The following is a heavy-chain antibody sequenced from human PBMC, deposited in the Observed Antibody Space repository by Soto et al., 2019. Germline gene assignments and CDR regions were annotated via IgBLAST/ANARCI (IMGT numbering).Heavy chain of an antibody. CDR3: AKDKVKWELLRDFFDH. D-gene: IGHD1-26*01. V-gene: IGHV3-23*01. CDR2: ISGNIATT. Sequence: PGGSLRLSCAASGFTFSTYAMSWVRQAPGKGLEWVSTISGNIATTYYADSVKGRFTISRDNSKNTMYLEMNSLRAEDTAVYYCAKDKVKWELLRDFFDHWGQGTLVTSPQ. J-gene: IGHJ4*02. CDR1: GFTFSTYA.